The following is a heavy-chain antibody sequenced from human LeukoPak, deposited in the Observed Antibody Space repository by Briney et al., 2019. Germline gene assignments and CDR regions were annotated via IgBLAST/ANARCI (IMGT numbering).Heavy chain of an antibody. CDR3: AKDHWPKRPFDY. CDR1: GFTFSSYG. Sequence: QTGGSLRLSCAASGFTFSSYGMHWVRQAPGKGLEWVAFIRYDGSNKYYADSVKGRFTISRDNSKNTLYLQMNSLRAEDTAVYYCAKDHWPKRPFDYWGQGTLVTVSS. J-gene: IGHJ4*02. CDR2: IRYDGSNK. V-gene: IGHV3-30*02. D-gene: IGHD1-1*01.